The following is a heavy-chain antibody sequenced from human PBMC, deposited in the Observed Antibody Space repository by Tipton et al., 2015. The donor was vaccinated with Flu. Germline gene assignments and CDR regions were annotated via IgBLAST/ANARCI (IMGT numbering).Heavy chain of an antibody. CDR3: AKAMLLTMLVLVNGPFDN. V-gene: IGHV3-23*01. J-gene: IGHJ4*02. CDR1: GFTFSSYA. D-gene: IGHD3-10*02. Sequence: SLRLSCAASGFTFSSYAMIWVRQAPGKGLEWVSAISGSGDSTYYADSVKGRFTVSRDSSKNTVYLQMNSLRAEDTASYYCAKAMLLTMLVLVNGPFDNWGQGTLVTVSS. CDR2: ISGSGDST.